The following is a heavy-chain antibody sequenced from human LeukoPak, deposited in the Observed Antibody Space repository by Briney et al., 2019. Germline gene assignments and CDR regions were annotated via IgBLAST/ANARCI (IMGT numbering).Heavy chain of an antibody. CDR2: ISSNGGST. CDR3: ARGEEVLGYCSSTSCYAFDY. CDR1: GFTFSSYA. V-gene: IGHV3-64*01. Sequence: GGSLGLSCAASGFTFSSYAMHWVRQAPGKGLEYVSAISSNGGSTYYANSVKGRFTISRDNSKNTLYLQMGSLRAEDMAVYYCARGEEVLGYCSSTSCYAFDYWGQGTLVTVSS. J-gene: IGHJ4*02. D-gene: IGHD2-2*01.